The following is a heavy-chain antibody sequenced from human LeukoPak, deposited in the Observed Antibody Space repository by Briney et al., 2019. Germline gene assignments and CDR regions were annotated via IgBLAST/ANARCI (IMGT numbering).Heavy chain of an antibody. V-gene: IGHV3-23*01. Sequence: GGSLRLSCAASGFTFSSYAMSWVREAPGEALEGVTAICCSGRSTYYADSVKGRFTISRDNSKNTLYLQMNSLRAEDTAVYYCAKVSGSGGTKYQPFDYWGQGTLVTVSS. CDR3: AKVSGSGGTKYQPFDY. D-gene: IGHD2-15*01. CDR1: GFTFSSYA. CDR2: ICCSGRST. J-gene: IGHJ4*02.